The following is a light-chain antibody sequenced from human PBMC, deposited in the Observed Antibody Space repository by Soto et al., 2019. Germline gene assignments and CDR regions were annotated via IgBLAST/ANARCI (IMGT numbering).Light chain of an antibody. Sequence: QSALTQPASVSGSPGQSITISCTRSSSNVGSYKLVSWDQQDPGQAAKLLILELNKRPSGVSNRFSGSTSGNTESLTISGLKVEDEADYYRCSSGGSRTDVFGTGRKVTVL. CDR1: SSNVGSYKL. CDR3: CSSGGSRTDV. CDR2: ELN. V-gene: IGLV2-23*02. J-gene: IGLJ1*01.